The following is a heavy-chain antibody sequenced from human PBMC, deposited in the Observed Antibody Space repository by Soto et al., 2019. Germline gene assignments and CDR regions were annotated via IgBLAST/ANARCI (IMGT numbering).Heavy chain of an antibody. CDR2: INPNSGGT. J-gene: IGHJ6*02. Sequence: ASVKVSCKASGYTFTGYYMHWVRQAPGQGLEWTGWINPNSGGTNYAQKFQGWVTMTRDTSISTAYMELSRLRSDDTAVYYCARGPAYSSGWSSLHTYYYYGMDVWGQGTTVTVS. CDR1: GYTFTGYY. D-gene: IGHD6-19*01. V-gene: IGHV1-2*04. CDR3: ARGPAYSSGWSSLHTYYYYGMDV.